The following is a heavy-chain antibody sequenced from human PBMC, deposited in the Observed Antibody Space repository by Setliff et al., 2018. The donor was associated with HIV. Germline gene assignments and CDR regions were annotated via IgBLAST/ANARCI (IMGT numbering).Heavy chain of an antibody. D-gene: IGHD6-25*01. CDR1: GGSISSDDHY. V-gene: IGHV4-30-4*01. CDR3: ARMSISASVYFDY. CDR2: TYHTGAT. J-gene: IGHJ4*02. Sequence: SETLSLTCTVSGGSISSDDHYWSWIRQPPGKGLEWIGYTYHTGATYYKSSLESRLTISVDTSKNQFSLKLNSVTAADTAVYFCARMSISASVYFDYWGQGSQVTVSS.